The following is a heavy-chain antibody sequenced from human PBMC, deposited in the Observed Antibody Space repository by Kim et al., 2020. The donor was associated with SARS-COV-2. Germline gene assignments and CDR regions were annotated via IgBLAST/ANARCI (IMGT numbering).Heavy chain of an antibody. CDR3: AKWGHMITMVRGVIETAFDI. J-gene: IGHJ3*02. Sequence: GGSLRLSCAASGFTFSSYAMSWVRQAPGKGLEWVSAISGSGGSTYYADSVKGRFTISRDNSKNTLYLQMNSLRAEDTAVYYCAKWGHMITMVRGVIETAFDIWGQGTMVTVSS. CDR1: GFTFSSYA. CDR2: ISGSGGST. V-gene: IGHV3-23*01. D-gene: IGHD3-10*01.